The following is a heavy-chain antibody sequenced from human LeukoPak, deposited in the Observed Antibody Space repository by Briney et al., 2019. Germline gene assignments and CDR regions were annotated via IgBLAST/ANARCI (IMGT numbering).Heavy chain of an antibody. Sequence: ASVKVSCKTSGYTFTSCYMHWVRQAPGQGLEWMGMINPSAGSTRYAQKFQGRVTMTTDTSTSTVYMELSSLRSEDTAVYYCARGGCGDSAAPFDDWGQGTPVPVSS. CDR2: INPSAGST. CDR3: ARGGCGDSAAPFDD. D-gene: IGHD2-21*02. V-gene: IGHV1-46*01. J-gene: IGHJ4*02. CDR1: GYTFTSCY.